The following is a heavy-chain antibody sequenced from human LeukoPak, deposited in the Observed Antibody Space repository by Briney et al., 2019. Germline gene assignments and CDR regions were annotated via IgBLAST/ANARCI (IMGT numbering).Heavy chain of an antibody. J-gene: IGHJ4*02. CDR1: GFTFSNYA. Sequence: QPGGSLRLSCAASGFTFSNYAMSWVRRAPGKGLEWVSAITGSGDGTYYADSVKGRFTISRDNSKNTLYLQMNSLRAEDTAVYYCAKRISLEAYWGQGTLVTVSS. CDR3: AKRISLEAY. V-gene: IGHV3-23*01. CDR2: ITGSGDGT.